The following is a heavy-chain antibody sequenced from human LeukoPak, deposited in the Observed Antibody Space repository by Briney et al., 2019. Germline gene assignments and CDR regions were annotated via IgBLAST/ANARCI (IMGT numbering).Heavy chain of an antibody. D-gene: IGHD3-22*01. J-gene: IGHJ6*03. CDR3: ARLGYDSSGYYRGYYYYMDV. V-gene: IGHV5-51*01. Sequence: GESLKISYKGSGYSFTSYWIGWVRQMPGKGLEWMGIIYPGDSDTRYSPSFQGQVTISADKSISTAYLQWSSLKASDTAMYYCARLGYDSSGYYRGYYYYMDVWGKGTTVTVSS. CDR1: GYSFTSYW. CDR2: IYPGDSDT.